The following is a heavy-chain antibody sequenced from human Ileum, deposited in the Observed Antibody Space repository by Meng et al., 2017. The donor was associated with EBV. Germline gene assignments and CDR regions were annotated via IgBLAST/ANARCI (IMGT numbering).Heavy chain of an antibody. V-gene: IGHV1-18*01. Sequence: QSGAEVKKPGDSVKVSCKASGYTFSNYGISWLRQAPGQGLEWMGWISAYNGNTNYAQNLQGRVTMTTDTSTGTAYMEVRSLRSDDTAVYYCARAGNGGSYYFTYWGQGTLVTVSS. D-gene: IGHD1-26*01. CDR3: ARAGNGGSYYFTY. CDR2: ISAYNGNT. J-gene: IGHJ4*02. CDR1: GYTFSNYG.